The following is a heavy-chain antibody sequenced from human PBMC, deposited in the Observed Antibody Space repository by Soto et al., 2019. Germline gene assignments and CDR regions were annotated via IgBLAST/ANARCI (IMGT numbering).Heavy chain of an antibody. CDR1: GYTLTELS. CDR3: ATKVVVAANVWRYWYFDL. J-gene: IGHJ2*01. V-gene: IGHV1-24*01. Sequence: ASVKVSCKVSGYTLTELSMHWVRQAPGKGLEWMGGFDPEDGETIYAQKFQGRVTMTEDTSTDTAYMELSSLRSEDTAVYYCATKVVVAANVWRYWYFDLWGRGTLVTVSS. CDR2: FDPEDGET. D-gene: IGHD2-15*01.